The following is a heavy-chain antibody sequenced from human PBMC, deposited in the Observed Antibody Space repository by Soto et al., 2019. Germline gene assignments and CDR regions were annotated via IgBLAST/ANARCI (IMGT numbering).Heavy chain of an antibody. CDR3: ARQLAYCGGDCYTEPIDY. CDR2: INPNSGDT. CDR1: GYVFTAYY. V-gene: IGHV1-2*02. J-gene: IGHJ4*02. Sequence: ASVKVSCKTSGYVFTAYYIHWVRQAPGQGLEWMGWINPNSGDTKFAQKFQGRVTMTRDTSISTAYMDLTRLTSDDTAIYYCARQLAYCGGDCYTEPIDYWGQGTLVTVSS. D-gene: IGHD2-21*02.